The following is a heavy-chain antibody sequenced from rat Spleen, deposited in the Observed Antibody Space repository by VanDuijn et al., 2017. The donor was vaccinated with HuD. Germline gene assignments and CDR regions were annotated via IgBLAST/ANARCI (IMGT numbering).Heavy chain of an antibody. CDR2: ISYSGST. D-gene: IGHD1-3*01. CDR3: AKTTVAYYYVMDA. Sequence: EVQLQESGPGLVKPSQSLSLTCSVTGYSITTNYWDWIRKFPGNKMEWLGYISYSGSTSYNPSLKSRISITRDTSKNQFFLQVNSVTTEDTATYYCAKTTVAYYYVMDAWGQGASVTVSS. J-gene: IGHJ4*01. V-gene: IGHV3-1*01. CDR1: GYSITTNY.